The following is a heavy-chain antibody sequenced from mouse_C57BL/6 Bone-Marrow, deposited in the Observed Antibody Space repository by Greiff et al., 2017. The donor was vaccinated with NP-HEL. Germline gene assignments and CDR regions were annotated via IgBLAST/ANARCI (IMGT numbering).Heavy chain of an antibody. CDR1: GYTFTDYN. V-gene: IGHV1-18*01. Sequence: EVQLQQSGPELVKPGASVKIPCKASGYTFTDYNMDWVKQSHGKSLEWIGDINPNNGGTIYNQKFKGKATLTVDKSSSTAYMELRSLTSEDTAGYYCARRYTNMFAYWGQGTLVTVSA. CDR3: ARRYTNMFAY. CDR2: INPNNGGT. J-gene: IGHJ3*01. D-gene: IGHD1-1*01.